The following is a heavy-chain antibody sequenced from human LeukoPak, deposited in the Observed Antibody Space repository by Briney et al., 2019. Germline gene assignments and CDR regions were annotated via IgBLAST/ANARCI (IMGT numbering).Heavy chain of an antibody. CDR3: ARTKENPPYYYYYMDV. J-gene: IGHJ6*03. CDR1: GYTFTSYG. V-gene: IGHV1-18*01. Sequence: ASVKVSCKASGYTFTSYGISWVRQAPGQGLEGMGWISAYNGNTNYAQKLQGRVTMTTDTSTSTAYMELRSLRSDDTAVYYCARTKENPPYYYYYMDVWGKGTTVTVSS. CDR2: ISAYNGNT. D-gene: IGHD1-14*01.